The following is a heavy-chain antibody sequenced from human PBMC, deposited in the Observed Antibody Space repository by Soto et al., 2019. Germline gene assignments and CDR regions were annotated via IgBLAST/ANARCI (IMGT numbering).Heavy chain of an antibody. CDR3: AKGGGVRTPTADY. J-gene: IGHJ4*02. D-gene: IGHD3-16*01. CDR2: ISYDGSNK. V-gene: IGHV3-30*18. Sequence: GGSLRLSCAASGFTFSSYGMHWVRQAPGKGLEWVAVISYDGSNKYYADSVKGRFTISRDNSKNTLYLQMNSLRAEDTAVYYCAKGGGVRTPTADYWGQGTLVTVSS. CDR1: GFTFSSYG.